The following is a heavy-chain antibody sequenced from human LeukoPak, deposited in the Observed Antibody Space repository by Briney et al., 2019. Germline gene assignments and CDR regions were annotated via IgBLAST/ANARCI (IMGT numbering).Heavy chain of an antibody. J-gene: IGHJ4*02. V-gene: IGHV4-34*01. D-gene: IGHD3-3*01. CDR3: ARGFGVVIM. CDR2: INHSGST. Sequence: SETLSLTCAVYGGSFSGYYWSWIRQPPGKGLEWIGEINHSGSTNYNPSLKSRVTISVDTSENQFSLKLSSVTAADTAVYYCARGFGVVIMGGQGTLVTVSS. CDR1: GGSFSGYY.